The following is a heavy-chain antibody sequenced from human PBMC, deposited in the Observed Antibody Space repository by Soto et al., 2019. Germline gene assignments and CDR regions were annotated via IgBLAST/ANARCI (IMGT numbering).Heavy chain of an antibody. V-gene: IGHV1-69*01. D-gene: IGHD2-2*01. CDR3: ARTRQRRPVFYVDY. J-gene: IGHJ4*02. CDR2: IIPKYGTT. CDR1: GGPFNTFG. Sequence: QVQLMQSGAEVTKPGSSVKVSCKASGGPFNTFGISWVRQAPGQGLGRMGGIIPKYGTTNYARRFQGRVTITADESTTTAYLELSSLRHDDTAIYYCARTRQRRPVFYVDYWGQGTPISVTS.